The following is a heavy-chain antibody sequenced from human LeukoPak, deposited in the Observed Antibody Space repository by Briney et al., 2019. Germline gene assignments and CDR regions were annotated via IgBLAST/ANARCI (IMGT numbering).Heavy chain of an antibody. J-gene: IGHJ4*02. D-gene: IGHD3-3*01. CDR2: INPSGGST. CDR1: GYTFTSYY. Sequence: GASVKVSCKASGYTFTSYYMHWVRQAPGQGLEWMEIINPSGGSTSYAQKFQGRVTMTRDTSTSTVYMELSSLRSEDTAVYYCARVNDFWSGYYTGGFDYWGQGTLVTVSS. V-gene: IGHV1-46*03. CDR3: ARVNDFWSGYYTGGFDY.